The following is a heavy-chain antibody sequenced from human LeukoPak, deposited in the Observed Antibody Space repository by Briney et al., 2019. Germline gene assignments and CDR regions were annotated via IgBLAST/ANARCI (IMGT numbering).Heavy chain of an antibody. D-gene: IGHD1-26*01. Sequence: GGSLRPSCAASEFTFSSYTMKWVRQAPGKGLEWVSSISSSSSHMYYVDSVKGRFTISRDNAKNSLYLQMNSLRAEDTAVYYCARAPLSGNSYSGSYYPDYWGQGTLVTVSS. V-gene: IGHV3-21*01. CDR1: EFTFSSYT. J-gene: IGHJ4*02. CDR3: ARAPLSGNSYSGSYYPDY. CDR2: ISSSSSHM.